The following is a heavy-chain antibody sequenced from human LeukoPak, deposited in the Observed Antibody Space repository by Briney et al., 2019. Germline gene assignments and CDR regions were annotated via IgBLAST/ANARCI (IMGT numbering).Heavy chain of an antibody. V-gene: IGHV4-4*07. Sequence: SETLSLTCTVSGGSISSYYWSWIRQPAGKGLEWIGRIYTSGSTNYNPSLKSRVTVSVDTSKNQFSLKLSSVTAADTAVYYCARDLSVGGGYYYGMDVWGQGTTVTVSS. CDR2: IYTSGST. CDR1: GGSISSYY. J-gene: IGHJ6*02. D-gene: IGHD4-23*01. CDR3: ARDLSVGGGYYYGMDV.